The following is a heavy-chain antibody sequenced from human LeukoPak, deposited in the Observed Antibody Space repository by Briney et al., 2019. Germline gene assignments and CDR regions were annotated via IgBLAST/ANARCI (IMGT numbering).Heavy chain of an antibody. V-gene: IGHV1-2*02. CDR2: INPNSGST. J-gene: IGHJ4*02. Sequence: ASVKVSCKASGYTFTGYYMLWVRQAPGQGLEWMGWINPNSGSTNYAQKFQGRVTMTRDTSISTAYMELSRLRSDDTAVYYCARIGYSSGWSHFDYWGQGTLVTVSS. D-gene: IGHD6-19*01. CDR3: ARIGYSSGWSHFDY. CDR1: GYTFTGYY.